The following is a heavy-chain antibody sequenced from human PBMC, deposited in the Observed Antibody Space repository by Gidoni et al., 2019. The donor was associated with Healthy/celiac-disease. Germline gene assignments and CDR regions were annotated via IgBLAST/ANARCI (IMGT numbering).Heavy chain of an antibody. Sequence: EVQLVESGGGLVQPGGSLRLSCAASGFTFSIYAMSWVRQAPGKGLEWVSAISGSGGSTYYADSVKGRFTISRDNSKNTLYLQMNSLRAEDTAVYYCAKSRRPIVVVPAAVTDYWGQGTLVTVSS. CDR3: AKSRRPIVVVPAAVTDY. CDR2: ISGSGGST. CDR1: GFTFSIYA. D-gene: IGHD2-2*01. J-gene: IGHJ4*02. V-gene: IGHV3-23*04.